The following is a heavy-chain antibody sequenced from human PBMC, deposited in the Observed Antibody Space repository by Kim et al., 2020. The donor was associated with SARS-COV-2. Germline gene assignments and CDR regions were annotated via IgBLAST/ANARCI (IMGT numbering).Heavy chain of an antibody. CDR1: GGTFSSYA. Sequence: SVKVSCKASGGTFSSYAISWVRQAPGQGLEWMGGIIPIFGTANYAQKFQGRVTITADESTSTAYMELSSLRSADTAVYYCARDPGIAAAAEFQHWGQGTLVTVSS. CDR2: IIPIFGTA. V-gene: IGHV1-69*13. D-gene: IGHD6-13*01. CDR3: ARDPGIAAAAEFQH. J-gene: IGHJ1*01.